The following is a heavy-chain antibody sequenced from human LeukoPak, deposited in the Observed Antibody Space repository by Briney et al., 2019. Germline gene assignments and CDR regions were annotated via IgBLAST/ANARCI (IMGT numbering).Heavy chain of an antibody. J-gene: IGHJ2*01. CDR2: INHSGST. CDR3: ARDYGGVNWYFDL. D-gene: IGHD4-23*01. CDR1: GGSFSGYY. Sequence: SETLSLTCAVYGGSFSGYYWSWIRQPPGKGLEWIGEINHSGSTNYNPSLKSRVTISVDRSKNQFSLKLGSVTAADTALYYCARDYGGVNWYFDLWGRGTLVTVSS. V-gene: IGHV4-34*01.